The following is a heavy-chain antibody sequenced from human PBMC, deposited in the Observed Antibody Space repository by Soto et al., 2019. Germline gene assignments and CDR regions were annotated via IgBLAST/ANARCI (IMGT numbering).Heavy chain of an antibody. Sequence: GGSLRLSCAASGFTFSNYDMHWVRHVPGKGLEWVSGIGTAGDTYYPGSVKGRFTISRENAKNSLYLQMNSLRVGDTAVYYCARAESGWYLTLDYWGQGTLVTVSS. J-gene: IGHJ4*02. D-gene: IGHD6-19*01. CDR2: IGTAGDT. V-gene: IGHV3-13*01. CDR1: GFTFSNYD. CDR3: ARAESGWYLTLDY.